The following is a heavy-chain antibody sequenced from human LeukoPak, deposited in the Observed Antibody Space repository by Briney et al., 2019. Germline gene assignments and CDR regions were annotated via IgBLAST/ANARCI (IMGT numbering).Heavy chain of an antibody. CDR3: ARVGYYDSSGYYAYLQH. CDR2: MNNDGTDI. V-gene: IGHV3-74*01. D-gene: IGHD3-22*01. Sequence: GGSLRLSCAASGFAFGSYWMHWVRQAPGKGLEWISRMNNDGTDISYADSVKGRFTISRDNAKNTLYLQMNSLTAEDTAVYYCARVGYYDSSGYYAYLQHWGQGTLVTVSS. J-gene: IGHJ1*01. CDR1: GFAFGSYW.